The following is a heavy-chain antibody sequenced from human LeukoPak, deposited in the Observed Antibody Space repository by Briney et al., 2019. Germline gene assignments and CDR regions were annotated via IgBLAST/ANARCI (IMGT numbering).Heavy chain of an antibody. CDR2: FDPEDGET. J-gene: IGHJ4*02. D-gene: IGHD5-12*01. V-gene: IGHV1-24*01. CDR1: GYTLTELS. CDR3: ATEVDIVATITHFDY. Sequence: GASVKVSCKVSGYTLTELSMHWVRQAPGKGLEWMGGFDPEDGETIYAQKFQGRVTMTEDTSTDTAYMELSSLRSEDTAVYYCATEVDIVATITHFDYWGQGTLVTVSS.